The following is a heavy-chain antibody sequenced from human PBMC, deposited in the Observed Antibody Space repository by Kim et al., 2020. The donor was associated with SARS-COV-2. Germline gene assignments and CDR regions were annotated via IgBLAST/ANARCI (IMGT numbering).Heavy chain of an antibody. CDR2: TYYRAKWFN. D-gene: IGHD2-15*01. V-gene: IGHV6-1*01. J-gene: IGHJ4*02. CDR3: AREHGRGDFDS. Sequence: PSRGLEWLGRTYYRAKWFNDYVVSVKGRKTINPDTSKNQFSLQLNSVTPEDTAVYYCAREHGRGDFDSWGQGTLVTVSS.